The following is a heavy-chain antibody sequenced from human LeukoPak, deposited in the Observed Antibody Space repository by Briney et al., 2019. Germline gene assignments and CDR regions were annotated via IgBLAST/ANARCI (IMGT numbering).Heavy chain of an antibody. CDR3: ARQSGSYGGILDN. D-gene: IGHD1-26*01. V-gene: IGHV4-39*01. CDR1: GGSITYSHYY. CDR2: IYYSGST. J-gene: IGHJ4*02. Sequence: SETLSLTCSVSGGSITYSHYYWGWVRQPPGKGLEWIGGIYYSGSTYYNPSLKSRVTISVDTSRNEFSLRLSSVTAADTALYFCARQSGSYGGILDNWGQGVLGTVSS.